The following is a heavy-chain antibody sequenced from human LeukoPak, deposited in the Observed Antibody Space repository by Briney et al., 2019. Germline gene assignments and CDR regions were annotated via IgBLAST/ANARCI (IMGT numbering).Heavy chain of an antibody. Sequence: AGGSLRLSCAASGFTFGNYWMSWVRQAPGKGLEWVANINQDGSKKYYVDSVKGRFTISRDNSRNTMYLQMDSLRAEDTAVYYCAKEYDSGGYGANFDYWGQGTLVTVSS. CDR1: GFTFGNYW. V-gene: IGHV3-7*01. CDR3: AKEYDSGGYGANFDY. D-gene: IGHD3-10*01. CDR2: INQDGSKK. J-gene: IGHJ4*02.